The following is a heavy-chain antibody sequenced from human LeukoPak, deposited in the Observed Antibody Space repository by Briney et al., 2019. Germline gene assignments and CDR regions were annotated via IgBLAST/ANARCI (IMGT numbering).Heavy chain of an antibody. CDR3: ANVFRTQVVPIPVQNY. D-gene: IGHD2-2*01. Sequence: GGSLRLSCAASGFTFSDHHMDWVRQAPGEGLEWIGRSRNKGRGYSTVLAASVAGRFTISRDESKNSLFLQMNSLRVEDTAVYSCANVFRTQVVPIPVQNYWGQGTLVTVSS. J-gene: IGHJ4*02. CDR2: SRNKGRGYST. V-gene: IGHV3-72*01. CDR1: GFTFSDHH.